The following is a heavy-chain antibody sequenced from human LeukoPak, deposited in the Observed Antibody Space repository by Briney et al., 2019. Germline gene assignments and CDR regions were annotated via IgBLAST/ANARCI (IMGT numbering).Heavy chain of an antibody. D-gene: IGHD5-24*01. CDR3: ARGRGGRDGYNWNNWFDP. V-gene: IGHV4-59*01. CDR2: IYYSGST. CDR1: GGSISSYY. J-gene: IGHJ5*02. Sequence: SETLSLTCTVSGGSISSYYWSWIRQPPGKGLEWIGYIYYSGSTNYNPSLKSRVTISVDTSKNQFSLKLSSVTAADTAVYYCARGRGGRDGYNWNNWFDPWGQGTLVTVSS.